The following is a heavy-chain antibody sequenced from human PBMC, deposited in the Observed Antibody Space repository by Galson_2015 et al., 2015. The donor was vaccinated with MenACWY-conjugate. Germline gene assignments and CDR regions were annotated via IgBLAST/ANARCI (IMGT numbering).Heavy chain of an antibody. CDR3: TRGNDGYGRFDP. CDR2: ISPDGSVT. CDR1: ELTFNHYW. V-gene: IGHV3-74*01. D-gene: IGHD5-24*01. J-gene: IGHJ5*02. Sequence: SMRLSCAASELTFNHYWMHWVRQAPGKGLVRVSRISPDGSVTNYADSVKGRFNLSRVNAKITLYLQLNSLRGDDTAVYFCTRGNDGYGRFDPWGQGTLVTVSS.